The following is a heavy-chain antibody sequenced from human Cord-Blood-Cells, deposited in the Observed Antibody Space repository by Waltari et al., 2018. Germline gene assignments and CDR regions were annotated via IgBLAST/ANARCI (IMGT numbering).Heavy chain of an antibody. V-gene: IGHV4-30-2*01. J-gene: IGHJ3*02. Sequence: QLQLQESGSGLVKPSQTLSLTCAVSGGSISSGGSSWSWIRQPPGKGLEWIGYIYHSGSTYYNPSLKSRVTISVDRSKNQFSLKLSSVTAADTAVYYCARECWGWGFAFDIWGQGTMVTVSS. D-gene: IGHD7-27*01. CDR3: ARECWGWGFAFDI. CDR1: GGSISSGGSS. CDR2: IYHSGST.